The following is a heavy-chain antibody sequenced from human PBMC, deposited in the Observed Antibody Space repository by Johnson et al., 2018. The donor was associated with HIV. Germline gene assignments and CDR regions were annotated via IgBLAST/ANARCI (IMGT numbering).Heavy chain of an antibody. CDR3: AKARSLLDYGGFDAFDI. CDR2: LSFDGTNK. Sequence: QVQLVESGGGVVQPGRSLRLSCAASGFTFSNYAMHWVRQAPGKGLEWVAVLSFDGTNKYYADSVKGRFTTSRDSSKNTLSLQMNSLRVEDTAMYYCAKARSLLDYGGFDAFDIWGQGTLVIVSS. V-gene: IGHV3-30-3*01. J-gene: IGHJ3*02. CDR1: GFTFSNYA. D-gene: IGHD4-23*01.